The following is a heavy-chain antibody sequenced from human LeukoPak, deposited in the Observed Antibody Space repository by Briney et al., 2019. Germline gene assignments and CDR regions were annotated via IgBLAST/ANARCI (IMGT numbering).Heavy chain of an antibody. CDR1: GFTFSSYA. V-gene: IGHV3-30-3*01. J-gene: IGHJ3*02. CDR3: ATPTLSGTGAFDI. CDR2: ISYDGSNK. Sequence: GGSLRLSCAASGFTFSSYAMHWVRQAPGKGLEWVAVISYDGSNKYYADSVKGRFTISRDNSKNTLYLQMNSLRAEDTAVYYCATPTLSGTGAFDIWGQGTMVTVSS.